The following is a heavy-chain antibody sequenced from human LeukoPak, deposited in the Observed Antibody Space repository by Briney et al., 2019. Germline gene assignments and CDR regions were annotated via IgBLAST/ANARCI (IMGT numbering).Heavy chain of an antibody. J-gene: IGHJ4*02. D-gene: IGHD2-2*01. Sequence: PGGSLRLSCAASGFTFSSYSMNWVRQAPGKGLEWVSSISSSSSYIYYADSVKGRFTIPRDNAKNSLYLQMNSLRAEDTAVYYCARGGPYQPLLGYWGQGTLVTVSS. CDR1: GFTFSSYS. V-gene: IGHV3-21*01. CDR3: ARGGPYQPLLGY. CDR2: ISSSSSYI.